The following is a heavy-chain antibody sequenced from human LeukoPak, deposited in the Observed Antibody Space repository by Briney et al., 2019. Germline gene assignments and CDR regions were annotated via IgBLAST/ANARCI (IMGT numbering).Heavy chain of an antibody. D-gene: IGHD5-18*01. Sequence: ASVKVSCKASGGTFSSYTISWVRQAPGQGLEWMGWISAYNGNTNYAQKLQGRVTMTTDTSTSTAYMELTSLRSDDTAVYYCARDRRYNYPDAFDIWGQGTMVTVSS. J-gene: IGHJ3*02. CDR2: ISAYNGNT. CDR3: ARDRRYNYPDAFDI. CDR1: GGTFSSYT. V-gene: IGHV1-18*01.